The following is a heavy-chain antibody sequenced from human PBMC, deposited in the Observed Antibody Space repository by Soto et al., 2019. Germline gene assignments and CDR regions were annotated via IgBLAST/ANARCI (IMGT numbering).Heavy chain of an antibody. J-gene: IGHJ4*02. D-gene: IGHD3-10*01. CDR3: ASEGGTRGFANHFDY. Sequence: SETLSLTCIVSGGSISSYYWSWIRQPPGKGLEWIGYIYYSGSTNYNPSLKSRVTISVDTSKNQFSLNLSLVTAADTADYYGASEGGTRGFANHFDYWGQGTRVTVSS. V-gene: IGHV4-59*01. CDR2: IYYSGST. CDR1: GGSISSYY.